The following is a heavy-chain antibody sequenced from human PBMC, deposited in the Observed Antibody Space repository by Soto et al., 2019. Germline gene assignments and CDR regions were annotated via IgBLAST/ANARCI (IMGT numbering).Heavy chain of an antibody. D-gene: IGHD1-7*01. J-gene: IGHJ6*02. Sequence: GGSLRLSCAASGFTFSSYAMSWVRQAPGKGLEWVSAISGSGGSTYYADSVKGRFTISRDNSKNTLYLQMNSLRAEDTAVYYCAKETNHYYYYYYGMDVWGQGTTVTVSS. CDR2: ISGSGGST. CDR3: AKETNHYYYYYYGMDV. CDR1: GFTFSSYA. V-gene: IGHV3-23*01.